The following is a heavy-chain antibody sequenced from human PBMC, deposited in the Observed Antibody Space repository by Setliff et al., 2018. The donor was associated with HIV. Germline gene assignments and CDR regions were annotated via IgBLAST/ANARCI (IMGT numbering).Heavy chain of an antibody. CDR1: AGSLRSSTYY. V-gene: IGHV4-61*05. CDR2: VSASGTT. CDR3: AKEGSWNDDSGAFNI. Sequence: TLSLTCPVSAGSLRSSTYYWAWIRQPPGKGLEWIGYVSASGTTKYNPSLQSRVTISGDSSKNQFSLRLSSVTAADTAVYYCAKEGSWNDDSGAFNIWGQGAMVTVSS. J-gene: IGHJ3*02. D-gene: IGHD1-1*01.